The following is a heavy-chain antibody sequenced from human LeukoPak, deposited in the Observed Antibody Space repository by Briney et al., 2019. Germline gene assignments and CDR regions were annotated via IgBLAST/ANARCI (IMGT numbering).Heavy chain of an antibody. D-gene: IGHD1-26*01. Sequence: GGPLRLSCAASGFTFSCYSMNWLRQAPGKGLEGVSSISSSSSYIYYVDAVKGRFTISRDNAKNSLYLQMNSLRAEDTAVYYCARDGIVTRVDYWGQGTLVTVSS. CDR3: ARDGIVTRVDY. J-gene: IGHJ4*02. V-gene: IGHV3-21*01. CDR1: GFTFSCYS. CDR2: ISSSSSYI.